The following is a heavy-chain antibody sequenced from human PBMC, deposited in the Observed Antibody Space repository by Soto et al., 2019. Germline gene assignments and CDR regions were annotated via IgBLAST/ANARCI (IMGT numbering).Heavy chain of an antibody. J-gene: IGHJ4*02. CDR1: GFSLSTSGVG. V-gene: IGHV2-5*01. D-gene: IGHD3-3*01. Sequence: QITLKESGPTLVKPTQTLTLTCTFSGFSLSTSGVGVGWIRQPPGKALEWLALIYWNDDKRYSPSLKSRLTITKDISKNQVVLTMTNMDPVDTATYYCAHTSYDFWSGYYFGTADYWGQGTLVTVSS. CDR3: AHTSYDFWSGYYFGTADY. CDR2: IYWNDDK.